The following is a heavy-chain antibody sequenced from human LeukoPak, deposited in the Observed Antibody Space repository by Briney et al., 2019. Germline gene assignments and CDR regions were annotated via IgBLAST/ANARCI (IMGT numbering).Heavy chain of an antibody. V-gene: IGHV3-23*01. J-gene: IGHJ4*02. CDR3: ARDIYYESSGYYYSDY. D-gene: IGHD3-22*01. CDR2: ISGSGGST. Sequence: GGSLRLSCAASGFTFSSYGMSWVRQAPGKGLEWVSAISGSGGSTYYADSVKGRFTISRDNSKNTLYLQMNSLRAEDTAVYYCARDIYYESSGYYYSDYWGQGTLVTVSS. CDR1: GFTFSSYG.